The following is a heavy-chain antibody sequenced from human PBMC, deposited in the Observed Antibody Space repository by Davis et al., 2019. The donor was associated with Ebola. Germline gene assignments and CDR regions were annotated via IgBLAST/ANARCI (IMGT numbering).Heavy chain of an antibody. J-gene: IGHJ6*02. V-gene: IGHV1-3*01. CDR2: INAGNGNT. D-gene: IGHD3-22*01. CDR1: GYTFTSYG. Sequence: ASVKVSCKASGYTFTSYGISWVRQAPGQRLEWMGWINAGNGNTKYSQKFQGRVTITRDTSASTAYMELSSLRSEDTAVYYCARDPPDYYDSSGWEVYYYYGMDVWGQGTTVTVSS. CDR3: ARDPPDYYDSSGWEVYYYYGMDV.